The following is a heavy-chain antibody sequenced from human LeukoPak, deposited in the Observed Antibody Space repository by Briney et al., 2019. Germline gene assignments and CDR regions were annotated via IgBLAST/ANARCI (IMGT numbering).Heavy chain of an antibody. J-gene: IGHJ4*02. CDR3: ARSNSSGTDY. CDR1: GGSISSYY. CDR2: IYYSGST. Sequence: SETLSLTCTVSGGSISSYYWSWIRQPPGKGLEWIGYIYYSGSTNYNPSLKSRVTISVDTSKNQFSLKLSSVTAADTAVYYCARSNSSGTDYWGQGTLVTVPS. D-gene: IGHD6-19*01. V-gene: IGHV4-59*01.